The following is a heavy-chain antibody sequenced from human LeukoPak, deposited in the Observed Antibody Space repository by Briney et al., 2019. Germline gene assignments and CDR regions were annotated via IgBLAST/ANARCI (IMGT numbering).Heavy chain of an antibody. V-gene: IGHV3-11*05. Sequence: PGGSLRLSCAASGFTFSDYYMSWIRQAPGKGLEWVSYISSSSSYTNYADSVKGRFTISRDNAKNSLYLQMNSLRAEDTAVYYCARVPGTGYCSGGSCEIDYWGQGTLVTVSS. CDR1: GFTFSDYY. D-gene: IGHD2-15*01. J-gene: IGHJ4*02. CDR2: ISSSSSYT. CDR3: ARVPGTGYCSGGSCEIDY.